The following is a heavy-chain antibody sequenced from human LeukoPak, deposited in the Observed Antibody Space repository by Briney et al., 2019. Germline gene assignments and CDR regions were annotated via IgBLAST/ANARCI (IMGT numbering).Heavy chain of an antibody. CDR3: ARRGSGWGI. CDR1: GGSFSGYY. V-gene: IGHV4-34*01. CDR2: INHSGST. Sequence: SETLSLTCNVYGGSFSGYYWSWIRQPPGKGLEWIAEINHSGSTNYNPSLKSRVTTSLDTSKNQFSLKLSSVSAADTAVYYCARRGSGWGIWGQGTLVTASS. J-gene: IGHJ4*02. D-gene: IGHD6-19*01.